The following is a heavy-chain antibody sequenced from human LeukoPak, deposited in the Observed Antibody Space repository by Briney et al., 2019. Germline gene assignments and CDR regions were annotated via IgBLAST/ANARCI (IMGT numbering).Heavy chain of an antibody. J-gene: IGHJ4*02. V-gene: IGHV3-7*03. D-gene: IGHD2-8*02. CDR3: ATYRQVLLPFES. CDR1: GFTFSTYW. CDR2: IKQDGSEK. Sequence: GGSLRLSCAASGFTFSTYWMTWVRQAPGKGLEWVANIKQDGSEKYYVDSVKGRFTISRDNAKNSLYLQMNSLRAEDTAIYYCATYRQVLLPFESWGQGTLVTVSS.